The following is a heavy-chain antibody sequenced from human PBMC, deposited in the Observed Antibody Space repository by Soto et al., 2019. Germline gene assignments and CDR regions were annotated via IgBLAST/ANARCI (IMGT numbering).Heavy chain of an antibody. CDR1: GFTFSSHW. CDR2: IKSDGSEI. V-gene: IGHV3-74*01. CDR3: ARGWMTSSSVIIY. Sequence: EVQLVESGGGLVQPGGSLRLSCAVSGFTFSSHWMHWVRQAPGKGLVWVSRIKSDGSEINYADSVKGRFTISRDNAKDTLYLQMNSLRAEDTAVYYCARGWMTSSSVIIYWGQGILVTVSS. J-gene: IGHJ4*02. D-gene: IGHD6-6*01.